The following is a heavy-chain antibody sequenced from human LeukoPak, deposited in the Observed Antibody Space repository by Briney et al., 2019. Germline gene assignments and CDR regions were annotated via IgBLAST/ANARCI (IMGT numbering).Heavy chain of an antibody. CDR3: ARERRLYGSGMVRYGMDV. D-gene: IGHD3-10*01. CDR2: ISSSGSTI. J-gene: IGHJ6*04. CDR1: GFTFSSYE. V-gene: IGHV3-48*03. Sequence: GGSLRLSCAASGFTFSSYEMNWVRQAPGKGLEWVSYISSSGSTIYYADSVKGRFTISRDNAKNSLYLQMNSLRAEDTAVYYCARERRLYGSGMVRYGMDVWGKGTTVTVSS.